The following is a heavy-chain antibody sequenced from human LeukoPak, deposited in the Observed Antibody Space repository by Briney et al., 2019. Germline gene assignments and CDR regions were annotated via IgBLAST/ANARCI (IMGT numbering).Heavy chain of an antibody. Sequence: GASVKVSCKASGYTFTSYDINWVRQATGQGLEWMGWMNPNSGNTGYAQKFQGRVTMTRNTSISTAYMELSSLRSEDTAVYYCATLSGGSGWYNGFDPWGQGNLVTVSS. V-gene: IGHV1-8*01. CDR1: GYTFTSYD. D-gene: IGHD6-19*01. CDR2: MNPNSGNT. CDR3: ATLSGGSGWYNGFDP. J-gene: IGHJ5*02.